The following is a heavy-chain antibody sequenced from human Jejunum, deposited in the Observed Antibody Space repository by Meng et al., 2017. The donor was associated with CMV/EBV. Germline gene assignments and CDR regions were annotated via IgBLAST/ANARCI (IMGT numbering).Heavy chain of an antibody. V-gene: IGHV1-8*01. Sequence: KVSCKASGYTSANWDINWVRQATGQGFEWVGWMNLQNGNRGYAQRFQGRVTMTRNTSISTAYMELSSLRSEDTAVYYCTRGRINDSWGQGTLVTVSS. CDR1: GYTSANWD. J-gene: IGHJ4*02. CDR2: MNLQNGNR. CDR3: TRGRINDS. D-gene: IGHD3-3*02.